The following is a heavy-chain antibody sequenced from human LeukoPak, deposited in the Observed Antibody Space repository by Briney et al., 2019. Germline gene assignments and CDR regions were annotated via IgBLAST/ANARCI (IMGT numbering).Heavy chain of an antibody. CDR3: AKAGAVVVVAAKYFDY. CDR2: ISGSGGST. V-gene: IGHV3-23*01. CDR1: GFTFSSYA. Sequence: GGSLRLSCAASGFTFSSYAMSWVRQAPGKGLEWVSAISGSGGSTYYADSVKGRFTISRDNSKNTLYLQMNSLRAEDTAVYYCAKAGAVVVVAAKYFDYWGQGTLVTVSS. D-gene: IGHD2-15*01. J-gene: IGHJ4*02.